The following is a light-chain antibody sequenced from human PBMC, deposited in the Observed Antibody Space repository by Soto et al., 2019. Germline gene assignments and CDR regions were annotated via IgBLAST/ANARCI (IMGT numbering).Light chain of an antibody. CDR1: KLGNKY. CDR2: QDK. Sequence: SYELTQPPSVSVSPGQTASIACSGDKLGNKYACWYQQKPGQSPVLVIYQDKQRPSGIPERFSASNSGNTATLTISGTQAMDEADYYCQAWDTSTAHVVFGGGTKLTVL. J-gene: IGLJ2*01. CDR3: QAWDTSTAHVV. V-gene: IGLV3-1*01.